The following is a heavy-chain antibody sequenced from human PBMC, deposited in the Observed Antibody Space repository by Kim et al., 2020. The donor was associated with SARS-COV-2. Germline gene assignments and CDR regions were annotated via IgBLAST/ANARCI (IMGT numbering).Heavy chain of an antibody. J-gene: IGHJ4*02. Sequence: YAASVKGRFTISRDNSKNTLYLQRNSLRAEDTAVYYCTRGQQLARDGFDYWGQGTLVTVSS. V-gene: IGHV3-30*01. CDR3: TRGQQLARDGFDY. D-gene: IGHD6-13*01.